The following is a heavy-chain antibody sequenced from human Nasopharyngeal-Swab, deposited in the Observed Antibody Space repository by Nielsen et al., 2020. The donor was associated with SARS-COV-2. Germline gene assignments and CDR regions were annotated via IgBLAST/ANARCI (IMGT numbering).Heavy chain of an antibody. CDR1: GGSISSYY. CDR3: AREVVGVLVGS. D-gene: IGHD3-16*02. V-gene: IGHV4-59*12. J-gene: IGHJ4*02. CDR2: FYYSGIT. Sequence: SETLSLTCTVSGGSISSYYWSWIRQSPGKGLEWIGYFYYSGITNYNPSLKSRVTILIDTSKNQFSLKLNSVTAADTAVYYCAREVVGVLVGSWGQGTLVTVSS.